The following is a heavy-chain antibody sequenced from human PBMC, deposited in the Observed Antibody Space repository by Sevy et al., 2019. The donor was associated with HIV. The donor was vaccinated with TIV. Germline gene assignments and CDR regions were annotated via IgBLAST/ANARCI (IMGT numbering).Heavy chain of an antibody. CDR2: IKKDGSEK. CDR3: ARDCSSTNCLWGLDV. D-gene: IGHD2-2*01. Sequence: GGSLRLSCAASGFTFSSYWMSWVRQAPGKGLEWVANIKKDGSEKYYVDSVKGRFTISRDNAKNSLYLQMNSLRVEDKAMCYCARDCSSTNCLWGLDVWGQGTTVTVSS. J-gene: IGHJ6*02. CDR1: GFTFSSYW. V-gene: IGHV3-7*03.